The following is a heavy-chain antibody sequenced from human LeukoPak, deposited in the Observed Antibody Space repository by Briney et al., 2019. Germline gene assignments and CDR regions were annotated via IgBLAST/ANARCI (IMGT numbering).Heavy chain of an antibody. J-gene: IGHJ5*02. CDR3: ARTRFRGIVVKNWFDP. CDR2: INPNSGGT. D-gene: IGHD1-26*01. Sequence: ASVKVSCKASGYTFTGYYMHWVRQAPGQGLEWMGWINPNSGGTNYAQKFQGRVTMTRDTSISTAYMELSRLRSDDTAVYYCARTRFRGIVVKNWFDPWGQGTLVTVSS. CDR1: GYTFTGYY. V-gene: IGHV1-2*02.